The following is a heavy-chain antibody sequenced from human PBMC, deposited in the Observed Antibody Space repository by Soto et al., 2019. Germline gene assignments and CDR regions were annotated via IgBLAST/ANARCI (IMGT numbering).Heavy chain of an antibody. CDR3: ARGASSFDN. J-gene: IGHJ4*02. V-gene: IGHV3-53*01. Sequence: GGSLRLSCAASGISVGTNYLTWVRQAPGKGLEWVSFIYSDGTTYYADSVKGRFTISRDTSNNTLYLQMNSLRAEDTAVYYCARGASSFDNWGQGTLVTVSS. CDR2: IYSDGTT. CDR1: GISVGTNY.